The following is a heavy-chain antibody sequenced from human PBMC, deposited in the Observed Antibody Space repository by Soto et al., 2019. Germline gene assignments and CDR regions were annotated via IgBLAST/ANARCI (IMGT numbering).Heavy chain of an antibody. CDR2: MNPNSGNT. Sequence: ALVKVSCKASGYTFTSYDINWVRQATGQGLEWMGWMNPNSGNTGYAQKFQGRVTMTRNTSISTAYMELSSLRSEDTAVYYCARGRGGGKYCSSTSCHDWFDPWGQGTLVTVSS. J-gene: IGHJ5*02. V-gene: IGHV1-8*01. CDR3: ARGRGGGKYCSSTSCHDWFDP. CDR1: GYTFTSYD. D-gene: IGHD2-2*01.